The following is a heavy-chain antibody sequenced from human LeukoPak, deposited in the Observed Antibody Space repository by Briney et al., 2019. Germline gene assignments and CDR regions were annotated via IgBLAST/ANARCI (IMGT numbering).Heavy chain of an antibody. CDR1: GFTFSSYS. CDR2: ISGSSGTI. J-gene: IGHJ4*02. D-gene: IGHD6-19*01. Sequence: PGGSLRLSCAASGFTFSSYSMNWVRQAPGKGLEWLSYISGSSGTIYYADSLKGRFTISRDNAKNSVYLQMNSLRDEDTAVYYCARDDDSSGEPFDYWGQGTLVTVSS. V-gene: IGHV3-48*02. CDR3: ARDDDSSGEPFDY.